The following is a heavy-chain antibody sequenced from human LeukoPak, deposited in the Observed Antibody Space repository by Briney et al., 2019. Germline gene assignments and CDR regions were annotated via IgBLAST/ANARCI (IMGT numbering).Heavy chain of an antibody. Sequence: GGSLRLSCAASGFTVSSNYMSWVRQAPGKGLEWVSVIYSGGSTYYADSVKGRFTISRDNSKDTLYLQMNSLRAEDTAVYYCAREIRYFEWLGSSAASRYFDLWGRGTLVTVSS. CDR3: AREIRYFEWLGSSAASRYFDL. CDR1: GFTVSSNY. D-gene: IGHD3-9*01. V-gene: IGHV3-53*01. CDR2: IYSGGST. J-gene: IGHJ2*01.